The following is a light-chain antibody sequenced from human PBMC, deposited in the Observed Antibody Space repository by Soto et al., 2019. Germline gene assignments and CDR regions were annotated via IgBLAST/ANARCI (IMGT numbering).Light chain of an antibody. CDR2: DVS. Sequence: QSVLTQPASVSGSPGQSITISCTGTSSDVGGYNYVSWYQQHPGKAPKFMIYDVSNRPSGVSNRFSGSKSGNTASLTISGLQAEDEAYYDCCSYTTSNTRQIVFGTGTKLTVL. CDR3: CSYTTSNTRQIV. V-gene: IGLV2-14*01. CDR1: SSDVGGYNY. J-gene: IGLJ1*01.